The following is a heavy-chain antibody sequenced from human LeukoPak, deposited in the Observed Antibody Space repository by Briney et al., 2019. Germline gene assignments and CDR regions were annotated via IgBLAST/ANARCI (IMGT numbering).Heavy chain of an antibody. CDR1: GGSISSSSSY. CDR2: IYYSGST. J-gene: IGHJ3*02. CDR3: ATNRSASMAAAGTAFDI. V-gene: IGHV4-39*01. Sequence: PSETLSLTCTVSGGSISSSSSYWAWIRQPPGKGLEWIGSIYYSGSTSYNPSLKSRVTISVDTSKNQFSLRLSSVTAADTAVYYCATNRSASMAAAGTAFDIWGQGTMVTVSS. D-gene: IGHD6-13*01.